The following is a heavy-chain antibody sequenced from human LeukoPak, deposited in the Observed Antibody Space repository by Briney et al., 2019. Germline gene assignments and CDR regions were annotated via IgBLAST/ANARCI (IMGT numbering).Heavy chain of an antibody. D-gene: IGHD1-26*01. J-gene: IGHJ4*02. Sequence: GGSLRLSCAASGFTFRSYWMHWVRQAPEKGLVWVSRINIDGSSGRYADSVEGRFTISRDNPQNPLYLQMNSLRAEDTAVYYCTREVSGSLYFDYWGQGALVTVSS. CDR3: TREVSGSLYFDY. CDR1: GFTFRSYW. CDR2: INIDGSSG. V-gene: IGHV3-74*01.